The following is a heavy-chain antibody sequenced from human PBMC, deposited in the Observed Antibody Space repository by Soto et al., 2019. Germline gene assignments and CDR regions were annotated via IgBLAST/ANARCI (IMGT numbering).Heavy chain of an antibody. J-gene: IGHJ4*02. CDR3: AKTEGYCSGGSCYLVYFDY. V-gene: IGHV3-23*01. Sequence: EVQLLESGGGLVQPGGSLRLSCAASGFTFSSYAMSWVRQAPGKGLEWVSAISGSGGSTYYADSVKGRFTISRDNSKTTLYLQMHSLRAEDTAVDYCAKTEGYCSGGSCYLVYFDYWGQGTLVTVSS. D-gene: IGHD2-15*01. CDR2: ISGSGGST. CDR1: GFTFSSYA.